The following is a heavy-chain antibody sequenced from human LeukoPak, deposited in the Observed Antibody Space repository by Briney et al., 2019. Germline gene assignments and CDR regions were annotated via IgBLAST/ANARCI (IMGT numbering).Heavy chain of an antibody. CDR1: GGTFSSYA. Sequence: SVKVSCKASGGTFSSYAISWVRQAPGQGLEWMGGIIPIFGTANYAQKFQGRVTITADKSTSTAYMELSSLRSEDTAVYYCASSLELPGAFDIWGQGTMVTVSS. CDR2: IIPIFGTA. J-gene: IGHJ3*02. D-gene: IGHD1-7*01. CDR3: ASSLELPGAFDI. V-gene: IGHV1-69*06.